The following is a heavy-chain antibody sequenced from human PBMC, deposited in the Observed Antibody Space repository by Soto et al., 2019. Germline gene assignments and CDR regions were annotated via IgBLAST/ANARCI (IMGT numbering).Heavy chain of an antibody. CDR1: GASVTTTY. D-gene: IGHD4-17*01. Sequence: SETLSLTCTVSGASVTTTYWSWIRQPPGKGLEWIGYIHYSGNSFYNPSLKSRVTMSGATSKNQFSLRLTSVTAADTAVYFCPRGAGDYATPFDYWGPGTLVTVSS. CDR3: PRGAGDYATPFDY. CDR2: IHYSGNS. V-gene: IGHV4-59*02. J-gene: IGHJ4*02.